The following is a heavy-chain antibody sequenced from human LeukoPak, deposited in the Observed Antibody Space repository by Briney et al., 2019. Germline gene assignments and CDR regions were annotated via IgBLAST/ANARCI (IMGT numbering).Heavy chain of an antibody. CDR3: ANSLWFGDLLYGFDP. V-gene: IGHV3-53*01. J-gene: IGHJ5*02. CDR2: IYSGGDA. D-gene: IGHD3-10*01. Sequence: GGSLRLSCAASGFTASSTYMSWVRQAPGKGLEWVSVIYSGGDAYYAGSVKGRFTISRDISKNTLYLQMNSLRAEDTAVYYCANSLWFGDLLYGFDPWGQGTLVTVSS. CDR1: GFTASSTY.